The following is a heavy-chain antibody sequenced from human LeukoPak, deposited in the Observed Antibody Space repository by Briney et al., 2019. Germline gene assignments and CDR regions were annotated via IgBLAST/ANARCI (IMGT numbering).Heavy chain of an antibody. D-gene: IGHD3-10*01. J-gene: IGHJ4*02. CDR1: GGSISSSSYY. CDR3: ARVPHYYFGYGYFDS. CDR2: IYYSGST. V-gene: IGHV4-39*01. Sequence: PSETLSLTCTVSGGSISSSSYYWGWIRQPPGKGLEWIGSIYYSGSTYYNPSLKSRVTISVDTSKNQFSLTLTSMTAADTAVYYCARVPHYYFGYGYFDSWGREPWSPSPQ.